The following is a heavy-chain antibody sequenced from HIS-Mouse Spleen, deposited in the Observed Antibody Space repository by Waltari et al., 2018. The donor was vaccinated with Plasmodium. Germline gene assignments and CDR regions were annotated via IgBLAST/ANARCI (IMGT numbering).Heavy chain of an antibody. J-gene: IGHJ5*02. D-gene: IGHD6-6*01. CDR1: GFTVSSNY. Sequence: EVQLVESGGGLVQPGGSLRLSCAASGFTVSSNYMSWVRQAPGKGLGWVSVIYSGGSTYSAASVKGRFTISRDNSKNTLYLQMNSLRAEDTAVYYCARGLGSSSHNWFDPWGQGTLVTVSS. V-gene: IGHV3-66*01. CDR3: ARGLGSSSHNWFDP. CDR2: IYSGGST.